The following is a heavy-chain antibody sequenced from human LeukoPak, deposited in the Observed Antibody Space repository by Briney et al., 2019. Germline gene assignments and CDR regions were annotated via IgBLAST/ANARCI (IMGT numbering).Heavy chain of an antibody. CDR2: IYYSGST. Sequence: SETLSLTCTVSGGSISSGGYYWSWIRQHPGKGLEWIGYIYYSGSTYYNPSLKSRVTISVDTSKNQFSLKLSSVTAADTAVYYWAREHFGDYGDWFDPWGQGTLVTVSS. V-gene: IGHV4-31*03. D-gene: IGHD4-17*01. J-gene: IGHJ5*02. CDR1: GGSISSGGYY. CDR3: AREHFGDYGDWFDP.